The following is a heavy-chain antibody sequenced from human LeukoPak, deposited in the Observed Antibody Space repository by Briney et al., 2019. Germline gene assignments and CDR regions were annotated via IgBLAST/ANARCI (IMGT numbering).Heavy chain of an antibody. D-gene: IGHD6-13*01. J-gene: IGHJ4*02. CDR3: ARAGTYSSSWSGENFDY. CDR1: GYTFTEYY. Sequence: EASVKVSCKASGYTFTEYYMHWVRQAPGQGLEWMGWINPNSGGTNYAQKFQGRVTMTRDTSISTAYMELSRLRSDDTAVYYCARAGTYSSSWSGENFDYWGQGTLVTVSS. V-gene: IGHV1-2*02. CDR2: INPNSGGT.